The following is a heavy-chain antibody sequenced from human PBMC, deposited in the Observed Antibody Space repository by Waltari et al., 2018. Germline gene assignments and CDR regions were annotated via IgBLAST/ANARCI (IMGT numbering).Heavy chain of an antibody. V-gene: IGHV4-39*07. CDR2: IYYSGST. D-gene: IGHD3-10*01. J-gene: IGHJ4*02. CDR1: GGSISSSSYY. Sequence: QLQLQESGPGLVKPSETLSLTCTVSGGSISSSSYYWGWIRQPPGKGLAWIGSIYYSGSTDYNPSHKSRVTISVDTSKNQFSLKLSAVTAADTAVYYCARGDSGYWGQGTLVTISS. CDR3: ARGDSGY.